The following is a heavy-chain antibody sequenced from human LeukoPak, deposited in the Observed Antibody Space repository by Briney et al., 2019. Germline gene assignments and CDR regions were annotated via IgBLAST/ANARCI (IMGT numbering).Heavy chain of an antibody. CDR1: GYTFTSYA. CDR3: AREAGYSGSQGFDY. CDR2: INAGNGNT. D-gene: IGHD1-26*01. J-gene: IGHJ4*02. V-gene: IGHV1-3*01. Sequence: GASVKVSCKASGYTFTSYAMHWVRQAPGQRLEWMGWINAGNGNTKYSQKFQGRVTITRDTSASTAYMELSSLRSEDTAVYYCAREAGYSGSQGFDYWGQGTLVTVSS.